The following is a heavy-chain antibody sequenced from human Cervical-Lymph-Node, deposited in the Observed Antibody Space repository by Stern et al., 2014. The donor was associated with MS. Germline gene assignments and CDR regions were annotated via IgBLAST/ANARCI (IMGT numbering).Heavy chain of an antibody. J-gene: IGHJ5*01. CDR3: ARDDWVERLDS. V-gene: IGHV3-48*01. Sequence: EVQLVESGGGLVQPGGSLRLSCAASGFPLSIYSMNWVRQAPGKGLEWVSYISTISTIYYADSVKGRFTISRDNAKNSLYRQMNSLRAEDTAVYFCARDDWVERLDSWGQGTLVTVSS. CDR2: ISTISTI. CDR1: GFPLSIYS. D-gene: IGHD1-1*01.